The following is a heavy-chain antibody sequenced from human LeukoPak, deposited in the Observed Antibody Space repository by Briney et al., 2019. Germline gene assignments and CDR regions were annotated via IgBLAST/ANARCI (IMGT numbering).Heavy chain of an antibody. CDR3: ARDSDHTSMLFKGFDY. V-gene: IGHV4-38-2*02. CDR2: IHQSGSV. J-gene: IGHJ4*02. CDR1: GYSISSGYY. D-gene: IGHD5-18*01. Sequence: SETLSLTCTVSGYSISSGYYWGWSRQPPGKGLEWIGNIHQSGSVYYNPSVKSRVSISMDTSKNQFSLNLNSVTAADTAVYDCARDSDHTSMLFKGFDYWGQGTLVTVSS.